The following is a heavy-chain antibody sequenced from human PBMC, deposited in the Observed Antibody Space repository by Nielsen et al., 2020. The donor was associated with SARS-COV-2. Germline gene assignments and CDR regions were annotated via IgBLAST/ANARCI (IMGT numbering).Heavy chain of an antibody. V-gene: IGHV4-59*01. CDR2: IYYSGST. CDR3: ARDSERGYSYGAYFDY. J-gene: IGHJ4*02. Sequence: SETLSLTCTVSGGSISSYYWSWIRQPPGKGLEWIGYIYYSGSTNYNPSLKSRVTISVDTSKNQFSLKLSSVTAADTAVYYCARDSERGYSYGAYFDYWGQGTLVTVSS. D-gene: IGHD5-18*01. CDR1: GGSISSYY.